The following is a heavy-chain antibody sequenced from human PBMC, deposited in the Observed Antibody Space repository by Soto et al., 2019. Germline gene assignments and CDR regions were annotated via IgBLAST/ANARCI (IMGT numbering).Heavy chain of an antibody. V-gene: IGHV3-33*01. J-gene: IGHJ6*02. Sequence: QVQLVESGGGVVQPGRSLRLSCAASGFNLSSYSMHWVRQAPGKGLEWVAVIWYDGSNKYYADSVKGRFTISRDNSKNTLFLQMNSLTAEDTAVYYCARASTVTYYYYVMDVWGQGTTVTVSS. D-gene: IGHD4-4*01. CDR2: IWYDGSNK. CDR1: GFNLSSYS. CDR3: ARASTVTYYYYVMDV.